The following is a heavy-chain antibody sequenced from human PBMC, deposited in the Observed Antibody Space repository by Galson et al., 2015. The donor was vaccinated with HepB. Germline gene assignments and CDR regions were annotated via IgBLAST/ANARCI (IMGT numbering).Heavy chain of an antibody. CDR2: ISAYNGNT. CDR1: GYTFTSYG. Sequence: SVKVSCKASGYTFTSYGISWVRQAPGQGLEWMGWISAYNGNTNYAQKLQGRVTMTTDTSTSTAYMELRSLRSDDTAVYYCARDCSSTSCYVGDYYYGMDVWAKGPRSPSP. J-gene: IGHJ6*02. CDR3: ARDCSSTSCYVGDYYYGMDV. D-gene: IGHD2-2*01. V-gene: IGHV1-18*04.